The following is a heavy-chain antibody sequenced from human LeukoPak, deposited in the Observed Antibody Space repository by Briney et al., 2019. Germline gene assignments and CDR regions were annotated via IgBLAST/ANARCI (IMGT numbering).Heavy chain of an antibody. CDR1: GFTFSSYS. V-gene: IGHV3-21*01. CDR3: ARAAIFGWFDP. Sequence: WESLRLSCAASGFTFSSYSMNWVRQFPGKGLEWVSFISSSRSYIYYADSVQGRFTISRDNAKNSLYLQMNSLRAEDTAVYYCARAAIFGWFDPWGQGTLVTVSS. J-gene: IGHJ5*02. CDR2: ISSSRSYI. D-gene: IGHD3-9*01.